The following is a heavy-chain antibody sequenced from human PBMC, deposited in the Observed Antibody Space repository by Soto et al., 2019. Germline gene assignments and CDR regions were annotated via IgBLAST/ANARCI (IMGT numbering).Heavy chain of an antibody. Sequence: SETLSLTCAVYGGSFSGYYWSWISQAPGKGLEWIGEINHSGSTNYNPSLKSRVTMSGDTSKNQFSLNLSSVTAADTAVYYCARTRCSSSSCRPSFDHWGQGTMVTVSS. J-gene: IGHJ4*02. CDR2: INHSGST. V-gene: IGHV4-34*01. D-gene: IGHD2-15*01. CDR3: ARTRCSSSSCRPSFDH. CDR1: GGSFSGYY.